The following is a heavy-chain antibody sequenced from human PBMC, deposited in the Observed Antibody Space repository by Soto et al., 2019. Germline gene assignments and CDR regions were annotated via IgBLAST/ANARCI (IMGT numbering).Heavy chain of an antibody. J-gene: IGHJ3*02. CDR2: INPNSGGT. CDR3: DTSRSFTSLGRRKDAFDI. CDR1: GYTFSGYY. V-gene: IGHV1-2*04. Sequence: ASVKVSCKASGYTFSGYYMHWVRQAPGQGLEWMGWINPNSGGTNYAQKFQGWVTMTRDTSISTAYMELSRMRSDATDVYYCDTSRSFTSLGRRKDAFDIWGQGTMVTVSS. D-gene: IGHD1-26*01.